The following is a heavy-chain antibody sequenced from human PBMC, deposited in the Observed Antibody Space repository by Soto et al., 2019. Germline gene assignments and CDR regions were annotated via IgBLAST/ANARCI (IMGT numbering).Heavy chain of an antibody. CDR2: MYSGGST. Sequence: EVQLVESGGGLVQPGGSLRLSCAVSGFTVSDNYMTWVRQAPGKGLEWVSVMYSGGSTYYADSVKGRFTISRDNSKNTLYHQVHSLRAEGMAGYDCARGFPAPGQAGFDYWGQGTLVTASS. D-gene: IGHD6-13*01. V-gene: IGHV3-66*01. J-gene: IGHJ4*02. CDR1: GFTVSDNY. CDR3: ARGFPAPGQAGFDY.